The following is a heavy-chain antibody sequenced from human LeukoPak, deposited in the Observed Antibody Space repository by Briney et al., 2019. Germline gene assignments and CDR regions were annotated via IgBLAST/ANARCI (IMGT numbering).Heavy chain of an antibody. Sequence: PGGSLRPSCAASGFTFSSYDMHWVRQATGRGLEWASAIGTAGDTYYPGSVKGRFTISRENAKNSLYLQMNSLRAGDTAVYYCARGDPSGSPFDYWGQGTLVTVSS. V-gene: IGHV3-13*01. D-gene: IGHD3-22*01. CDR2: IGTAGDT. J-gene: IGHJ4*02. CDR3: ARGDPSGSPFDY. CDR1: GFTFSSYD.